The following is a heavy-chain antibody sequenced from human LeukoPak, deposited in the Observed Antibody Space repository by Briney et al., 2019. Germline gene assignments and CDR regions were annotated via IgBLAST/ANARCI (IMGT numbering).Heavy chain of an antibody. V-gene: IGHV3-74*01. CDR2: INSDGSST. CDR1: GFTFSSYS. Sequence: GGSLRLSCAASGFTFSSYSMNWVRQAPGKGLVWVSRINSDGSSTSYADSVKGRFTISRDNAKNTLYLHMNSLRAEDTAVYYCAPVWGSQNPFDYWGQGTLVTVSS. J-gene: IGHJ4*02. CDR3: APVWGSQNPFDY. D-gene: IGHD3-16*01.